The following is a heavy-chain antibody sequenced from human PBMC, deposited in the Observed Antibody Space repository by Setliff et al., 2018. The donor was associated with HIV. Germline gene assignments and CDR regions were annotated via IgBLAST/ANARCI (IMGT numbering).Heavy chain of an antibody. Sequence: SETLSLTCTVSGGSVNGHYWNWIRLTPGKGLEWIGSISYSGSTNYNPSLRSRVTISVDTSKNQVSLRLTSVTSADTALYYCARESQQYYDILTGFNYYYGMNVWGRGITVTVSS. CDR3: ARESQQYYDILTGFNYYYGMNV. V-gene: IGHV4-59*02. CDR2: ISYSGST. CDR1: GGSVNGHY. J-gene: IGHJ6*02. D-gene: IGHD3-9*01.